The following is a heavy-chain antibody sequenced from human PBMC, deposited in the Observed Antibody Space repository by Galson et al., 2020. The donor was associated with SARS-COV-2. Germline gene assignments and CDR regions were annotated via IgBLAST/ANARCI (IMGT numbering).Heavy chain of an antibody. V-gene: IGHV3-30*18. CDR3: AKGNLDFEAGLDY. Sequence: GESPKISCAASGFTFSTCGMHWVRQAPGKGLEWVAVISYDGSRKYYVDSVKGRLTISRDNSKNTLYLQMINVRPEDTAVYYCAKGNLDFEAGLDYWGQGTLVAVSA. J-gene: IGHJ4*02. CDR1: GFTFSTCG. D-gene: IGHD3-9*01. CDR2: ISYDGSRK.